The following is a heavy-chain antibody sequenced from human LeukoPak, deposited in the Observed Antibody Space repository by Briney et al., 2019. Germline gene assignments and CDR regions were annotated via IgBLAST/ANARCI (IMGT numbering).Heavy chain of an antibody. Sequence: SETLSRTSAVSIGSISSSNWWSWVRQPPRKGLEWIGEIYHSGSANYNPSLKSRVTISVDKSKNQFSLRLSSVTAEDTAVYYCASAGHDGIGYKVCWGQGTLVTVSS. J-gene: IGHJ4*02. D-gene: IGHD3-22*01. CDR3: ASAGHDGIGYKVC. CDR1: IGSISSSNW. CDR2: IYHSGSA. V-gene: IGHV4-4*02.